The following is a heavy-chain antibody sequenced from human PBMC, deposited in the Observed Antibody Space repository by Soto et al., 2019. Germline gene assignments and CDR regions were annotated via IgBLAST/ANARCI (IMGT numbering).Heavy chain of an antibody. CDR3: ASDLSGRADV. CDR1: GFTFSSYW. CDR2: MNEDGGTT. V-gene: IGHV3-74*02. Sequence: EVQLVESGGGLVRPGGSLRLSCAASGFTFSSYWMHWVRQAPGKGLVWVSRMNEDGGTTDYADSVKGRFTISRDNAKNTLYLQMNRLRVEDTAVYYCASDLSGRADVWGQGTTVTVSS. J-gene: IGHJ6*02. D-gene: IGHD3-10*01.